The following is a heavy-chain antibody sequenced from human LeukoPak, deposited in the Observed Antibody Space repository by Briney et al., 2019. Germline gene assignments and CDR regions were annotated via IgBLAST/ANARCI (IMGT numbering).Heavy chain of an antibody. J-gene: IGHJ4*02. D-gene: IGHD1-26*01. Sequence: SETLSLTCAVYGGSFSGYYWNWIRQPPGKGLEWIGEINHSGSTNYNPSLKSRVTISVDTSKNQFSLKLSSVTAADTAVYYCARWMVGATFDYWGQGTLVTVSS. CDR3: ARWMVGATFDY. CDR2: INHSGST. CDR1: GGSFSGYY. V-gene: IGHV4-34*01.